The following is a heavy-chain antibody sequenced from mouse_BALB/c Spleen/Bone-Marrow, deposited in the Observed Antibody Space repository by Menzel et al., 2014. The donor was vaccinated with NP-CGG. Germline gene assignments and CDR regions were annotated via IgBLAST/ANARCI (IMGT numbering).Heavy chain of an antibody. CDR2: ISNGGGST. D-gene: IGHD2-12*01. V-gene: IGHV5-12*02. CDR1: GFTFSDYY. J-gene: IGHJ4*01. CDR3: ARNAFYRGYAMDY. Sequence: VVESGGGLVQPGGSLKLSCATSGFTFSDYYMYWVRQTPEKRLEWVAYISNGGGSTYYPDTVKGRFTISRDNAKNTLYLQMSRLKSEDTAMYYCARNAFYRGYAMDYWGQGTSVTVSS.